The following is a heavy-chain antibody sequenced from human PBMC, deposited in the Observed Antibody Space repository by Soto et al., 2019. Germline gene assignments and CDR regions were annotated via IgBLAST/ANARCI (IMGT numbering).Heavy chain of an antibody. CDR1: GGSISSGGYY. Sequence: PSETLSLTCTVSGGSISSGGYYWSWIRQHPGKGLEWIGYIYYSGSTYYNPSLKSRVTISVDTSKNQFSLKLSSVTAADTAVYYCARAPVLERTYYDFWSGYWEPDYWGQGTLVTVSS. J-gene: IGHJ4*02. V-gene: IGHV4-31*03. D-gene: IGHD3-3*01. CDR3: ARAPVLERTYYDFWSGYWEPDY. CDR2: IYYSGST.